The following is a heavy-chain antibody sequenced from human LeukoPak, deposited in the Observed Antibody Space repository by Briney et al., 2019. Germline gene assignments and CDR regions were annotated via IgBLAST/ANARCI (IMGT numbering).Heavy chain of an antibody. CDR1: GGSVSSGSYY. D-gene: IGHD6-19*01. Sequence: SETLSLTCTVSGGSVSSGSYYWSWIRQPPGKGLEWIGYIYYSGSTNYNPSLKSRVTISVDTSKNQYSLKLSSVTAADTAVYYCARDRGGWNYWGQGTLVTVSS. V-gene: IGHV4-61*01. J-gene: IGHJ4*02. CDR2: IYYSGST. CDR3: ARDRGGWNY.